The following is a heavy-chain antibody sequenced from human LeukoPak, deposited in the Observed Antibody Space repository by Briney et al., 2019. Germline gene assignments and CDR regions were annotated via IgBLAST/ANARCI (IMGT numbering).Heavy chain of an antibody. Sequence: GASVKVSCKASGYTFTSYGISWVRQAPGQGLEWMGWISAYNGNTNYAQKLQGRVTMTTDTSTSTAYMELRSLRSDDTAVYYRAREEDYGDYVDWFDPWGQGTLVTVSS. CDR2: ISAYNGNT. CDR1: GYTFTSYG. CDR3: AREEDYGDYVDWFDP. J-gene: IGHJ5*02. D-gene: IGHD4-17*01. V-gene: IGHV1-18*01.